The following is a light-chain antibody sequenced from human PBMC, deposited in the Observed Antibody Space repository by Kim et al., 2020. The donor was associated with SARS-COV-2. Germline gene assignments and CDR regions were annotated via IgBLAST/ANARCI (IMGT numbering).Light chain of an antibody. V-gene: IGKV3-20*01. CDR2: DVS. Sequence: EIVLTQSPGTVSLSPGERATLSCRASQTVSSSYLAWYQQKPGQAPRLLINDVSRRATGIPDRFSGSGSGTDFTLTISRLEPEDFAVYYCQQYASSPTTFGGGTKVEIK. CDR3: QQYASSPTT. CDR1: QTVSSSY. J-gene: IGKJ4*01.